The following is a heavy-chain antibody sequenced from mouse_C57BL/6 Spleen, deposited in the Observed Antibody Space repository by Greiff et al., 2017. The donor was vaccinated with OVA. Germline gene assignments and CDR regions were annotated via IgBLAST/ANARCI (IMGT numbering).Heavy chain of an antibody. V-gene: IGHV1-69*01. D-gene: IGHD1-1*01. J-gene: IGHJ2*01. CDR2: IDPSDSYT. CDR1: GYTFTSYW. Sequence: QVQLQQPGAELVMPGASVKLSCKASGYTFTSYWMHWVKQRPGQGLEWIGEIDPSDSYTNYNQKFKGKSTLTVDKSSSTAYMQLSSLTSEDSAVYYCARRTLYYGLDYWGQGTTLTVSS. CDR3: ARRTLYYGLDY.